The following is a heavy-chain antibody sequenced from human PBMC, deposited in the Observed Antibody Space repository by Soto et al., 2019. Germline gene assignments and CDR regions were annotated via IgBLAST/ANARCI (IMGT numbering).Heavy chain of an antibody. CDR3: ARDIAHYYDSPPAGFDY. J-gene: IGHJ4*02. Sequence: PSETLSLTCTGSGGSISSSSYYWGWIRQPPGKGLEWIGGIYYSGSTHYNPSLKSRVTISVDTSKNQFPLKLSSVTAADTAVYYCARDIAHYYDSPPAGFDYWGQGTPVTVSS. V-gene: IGHV4-39*06. CDR2: IYYSGST. D-gene: IGHD3-22*01. CDR1: GGSISSSSYY.